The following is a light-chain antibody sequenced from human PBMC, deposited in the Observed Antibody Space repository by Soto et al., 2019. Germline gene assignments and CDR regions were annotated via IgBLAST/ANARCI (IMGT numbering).Light chain of an antibody. CDR3: CSYAGSSTLV. Sequence: QSALTQPASVSGSPGPSITITCTGTSSDVGSYNLVSWYQQHPGKAPKLMIYEGSKRPSGVSNRFSGSKSVNTASLTISGLQAEDEADYYCCSYAGSSTLVFGGGTKLTV. J-gene: IGLJ2*01. CDR2: EGS. CDR1: SSDVGSYNL. V-gene: IGLV2-23*01.